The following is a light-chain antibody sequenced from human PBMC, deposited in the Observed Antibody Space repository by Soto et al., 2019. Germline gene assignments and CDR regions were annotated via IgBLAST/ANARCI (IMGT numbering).Light chain of an antibody. J-gene: IGLJ1*01. Sequence: SYELAQPPSVSVAPGQTARITCGGNNIGSQSVHWYQQKPGQAPVLVAYDDADRPSGAPERFSGSRSGNMATLTISRVEAGDEADYYCQVCESNSVFVFGIGTKVTVL. CDR2: DDA. CDR3: QVCESNSVFV. V-gene: IGLV3-21*02. CDR1: NIGSQS.